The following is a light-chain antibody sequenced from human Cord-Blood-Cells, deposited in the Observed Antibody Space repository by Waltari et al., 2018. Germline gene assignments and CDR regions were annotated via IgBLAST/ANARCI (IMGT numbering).Light chain of an antibody. Sequence: QSALTQPPSASGSPGQSVTIPCTGTSSDVGGYTYVCRYQQHPGKAPKLMIYEVSTRPSGVPDRYSGSKSRNTASPTVSGLQAEDEADYTCSSYEGNNNVVLGGGPKLTDL. J-gene: IGLJ2*01. CDR3: SSYEGNNNVV. CDR1: SSDVGGYTY. V-gene: IGLV2-8*01. CDR2: EVS.